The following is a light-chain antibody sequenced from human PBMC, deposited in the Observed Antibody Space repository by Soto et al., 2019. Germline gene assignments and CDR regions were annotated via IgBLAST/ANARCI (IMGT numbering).Light chain of an antibody. CDR2: AAS. CDR3: LQDYNYPRT. J-gene: IGKJ1*01. Sequence: IHMTQSPSTLSGSVGDRVTITCLASQSISRWLAWYQTTPGKAPKLLIYAASSLQSGVPSRFRGSGSGTDVPLTIRSLQPEEFATYYCLQDYNYPRTFGQGTKVDIK. CDR1: QSISRW. V-gene: IGKV1-6*01.